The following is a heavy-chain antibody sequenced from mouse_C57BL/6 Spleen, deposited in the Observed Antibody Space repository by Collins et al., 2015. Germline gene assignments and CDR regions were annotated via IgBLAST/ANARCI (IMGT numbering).Heavy chain of an antibody. CDR2: IDPEDGET. D-gene: IGHD1-1*01. Sequence: MHWVKQRTEQGLEWIGRIDPEDGETKYAPKFQGKATITADTSSNTAYLQLSSLTSEDTAVYYCARNAPTVPWFAYWGQGTLVTVSA. J-gene: IGHJ3*01. CDR3: ARNAPTVPWFAY. V-gene: IGHV14-2*01.